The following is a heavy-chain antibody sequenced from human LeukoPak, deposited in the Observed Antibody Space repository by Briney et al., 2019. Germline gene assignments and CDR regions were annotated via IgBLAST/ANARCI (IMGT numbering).Heavy chain of an antibody. CDR3: ARDYAVRGVSLFDY. D-gene: IGHD3-10*01. V-gene: IGHV3-30-3*01. Sequence: PGGSLRLSCAASGFTFSSYAMHWVRQAPGKGLEWVAVISYDGSNKYYADSVKGRFTISRGNSKNTLYLQMNSLRAEDTAVYYCARDYAVRGVSLFDYWGQGTLVTVSS. J-gene: IGHJ4*02. CDR2: ISYDGSNK. CDR1: GFTFSSYA.